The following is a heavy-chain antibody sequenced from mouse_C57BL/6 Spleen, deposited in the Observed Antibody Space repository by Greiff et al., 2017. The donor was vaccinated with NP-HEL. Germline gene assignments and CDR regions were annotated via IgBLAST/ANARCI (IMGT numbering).Heavy chain of an antibody. J-gene: IGHJ3*01. V-gene: IGHV8-8*01. CDR2: IWWDDDK. Sequence: QVTLKVSGPGILQPSQTLSLPCSFSGFSLSTFGMGVGWIRQPSGKGLEWLAHIWWDDDKYYNPALKSRLTISKDTSKNQVFLKIANVDTADTATYYWARMYYDYDRAWFAYWGQGTLVTVSA. CDR1: GFSLSTFGMG. CDR3: ARMYYDYDRAWFAY. D-gene: IGHD2-4*01.